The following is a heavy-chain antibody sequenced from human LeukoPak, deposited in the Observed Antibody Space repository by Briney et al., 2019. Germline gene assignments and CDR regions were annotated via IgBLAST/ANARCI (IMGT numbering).Heavy chain of an antibody. CDR2: TRNEANIYTT. CDR3: ASPVGATTVRAFDI. D-gene: IGHD1-26*01. J-gene: IGHJ3*02. Sequence: GGSLRLSCAASGFIFSDHYMDWVRQAPGKGLEWVGRTRNEANIYTTKYAASVKGRFTISRDDSKNSQYLQMNSLKTEDTAVYYCASPVGATTVRAFDIWGQGTMVTVSS. V-gene: IGHV3-72*01. CDR1: GFIFSDHY.